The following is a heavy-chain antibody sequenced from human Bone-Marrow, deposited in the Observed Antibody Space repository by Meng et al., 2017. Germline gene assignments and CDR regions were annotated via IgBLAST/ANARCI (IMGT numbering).Heavy chain of an antibody. CDR2: INSDGRSI. V-gene: IGHV3-74*01. CDR1: GFSLSNYW. Sequence: GESLKISCAASGFSLSNYWVHWVRQAPKKGLVWVSRINSDGRSINYADSVKGRFTISRDNAKNSLYLQMNGRRAEDTAVYYCATDRANVFDYWGQGTLVTVSS. J-gene: IGHJ4*02. CDR3: ATDRANVFDY.